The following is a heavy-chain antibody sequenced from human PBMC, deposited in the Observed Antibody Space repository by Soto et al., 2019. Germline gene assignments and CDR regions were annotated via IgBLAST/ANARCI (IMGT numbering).Heavy chain of an antibody. CDR2: INHSGST. V-gene: IGHV4-34*01. CDR1: GGSFSGYY. J-gene: IGHJ6*03. D-gene: IGHD2-15*01. CDR3: ARGLGYCSGGSCYRGSPYYYYYYMDV. Sequence: SETLSLTCAVYGGSFSGYYWSGIRQPPGKGLEWIGEINHSGSTNYNPSLKSRVTISVDTSKNQFSLKLSSVTAADTAVYYCARGLGYCSGGSCYRGSPYYYYYYMDVWGKGTTVTVSS.